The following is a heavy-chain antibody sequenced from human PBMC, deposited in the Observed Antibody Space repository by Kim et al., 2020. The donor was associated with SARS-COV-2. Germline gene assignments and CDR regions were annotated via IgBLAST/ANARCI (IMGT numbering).Heavy chain of an antibody. D-gene: IGHD3-16*01. CDR1: GDSVSSNSAA. J-gene: IGHJ4*02. CDR3: ARETLRDGYKFGHFGY. Sequence: SQTLSLTCAIYGDSVSSNSAAWNWIRQSPSRGLEWLGRTYYRSKWYNAYAVSVKSRITINPDTSKNQFSLQLNSVTPEDTSAYYCARETLRDGYKFGHFGYWGQGTLVTVSS. V-gene: IGHV6-1*01. CDR2: TYYRSKWYN.